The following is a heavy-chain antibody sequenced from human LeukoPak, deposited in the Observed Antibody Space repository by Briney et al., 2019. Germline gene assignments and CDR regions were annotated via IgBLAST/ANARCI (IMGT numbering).Heavy chain of an antibody. D-gene: IGHD6-19*01. V-gene: IGHV1-2*02. J-gene: IGHJ6*03. CDR1: GYTFTSYA. CDR3: ARDLPIREVAGYYYMDV. CDR2: INPNSGGT. Sequence: ASVKVSCKASGYTFTSYAMNWVRQAPGQGLEWMGWINPNSGGTNYAQKFQGRVTMTRDTSISTAYMELSRLRSDDTAVYYCARDLPIREVAGYYYMDVWGKGTTVTISS.